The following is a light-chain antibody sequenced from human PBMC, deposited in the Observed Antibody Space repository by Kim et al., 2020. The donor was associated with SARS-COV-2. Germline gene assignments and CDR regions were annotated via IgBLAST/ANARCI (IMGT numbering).Light chain of an antibody. J-gene: IGKJ4*01. CDR3: QQYNNWPPRTT. CDR2: GAS. V-gene: IGKV3-15*01. CDR1: QSVSSN. Sequence: EIVMTQSPATLSVSPGERATLSCRASQSVSSNLAWYQQKPGQAPRLLIYGASTRATGIPARFSGSGSGTEFTLTISSLQSEDFAVYYCQQYNNWPPRTTFGGGTKGGYQ.